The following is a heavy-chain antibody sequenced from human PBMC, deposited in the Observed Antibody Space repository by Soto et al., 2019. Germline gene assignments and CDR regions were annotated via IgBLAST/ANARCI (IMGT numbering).Heavy chain of an antibody. CDR3: AKDLAFNYYGPGSPRRFDY. D-gene: IGHD3-10*01. CDR2: ISGSGGST. Sequence: GGSLRLSCAASGFTFSSYAMSWVRQAPGKGLEWVSAISGSGGSTYYADSVKGRFTISRDNSKNTLYLQMNSLRAEDTAVYYCAKDLAFNYYGPGSPRRFDYWGQGTLVTVSS. J-gene: IGHJ4*02. V-gene: IGHV3-23*01. CDR1: GFTFSSYA.